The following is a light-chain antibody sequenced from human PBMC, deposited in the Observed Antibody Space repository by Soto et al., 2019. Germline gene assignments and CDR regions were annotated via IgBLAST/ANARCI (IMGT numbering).Light chain of an antibody. V-gene: IGKV1-33*01. CDR2: DAS. CDR3: QQYSNLIT. J-gene: IGKJ5*01. CDR1: QEFSKF. Sequence: DIQMTQSPSSLSASVGDRVTITCQASQEFSKFLIWYQQKLGKAPKLLIYDASNLETGVPSRFSGRGSGTYFSFTISSLQPEDFATYYCQQYSNLITFGQGTRLEI.